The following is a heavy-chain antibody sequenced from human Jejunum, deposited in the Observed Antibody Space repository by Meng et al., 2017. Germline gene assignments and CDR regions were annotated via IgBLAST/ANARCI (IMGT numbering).Heavy chain of an antibody. J-gene: IGHJ5*02. Sequence: SGPTLVKPTQTLTLTCTFSGFSLSTRGVGVGWIRQPTGKSLECLALIYWDDDKRYNPSLKNRLTITKDTSKNQVVLTMTDMDPVDTATYYCAHRLAYSSNYNVGWFDPWGQGTLVTVSS. CDR3: AHRLAYSSNYNVGWFDP. D-gene: IGHD6-13*01. CDR1: GFSLSTRGVG. V-gene: IGHV2-5*02. CDR2: IYWDDDK.